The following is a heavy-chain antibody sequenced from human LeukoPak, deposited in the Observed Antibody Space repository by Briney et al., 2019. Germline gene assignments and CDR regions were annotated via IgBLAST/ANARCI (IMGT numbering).Heavy chain of an antibody. CDR3: ASGYDLDY. CDR2: IYTSGST. D-gene: IGHD5-12*01. V-gene: IGHV4-61*02. CDR1: GGSISSGSYY. J-gene: IGHJ4*02. Sequence: SQTLSLTRTVSGGSISSGSYYWSWIRQPAGKGLEWIGRIYTSGSTNYNPSLKSRVTISVDTSKNQFSLKLSSVTAADTAVYYCASGYDLDYWGQGTLVTVSS.